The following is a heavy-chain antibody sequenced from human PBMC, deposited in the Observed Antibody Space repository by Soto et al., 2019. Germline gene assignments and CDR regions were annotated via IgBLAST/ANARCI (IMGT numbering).Heavy chain of an antibody. D-gene: IGHD6-13*01. Sequence: EVWLVESGGGLVKPGGSLRLSCAVSGFTVSSNYMSWVRQAPGKGLEWVSILYSDGDTYYAGSVRGRFSISRDISKITLYLQMNSLRPEDTAVFYCARVGTGSRTWTPFDYWGQGTLVSVSS. CDR2: LYSDGDT. CDR1: GFTVSSNY. V-gene: IGHV3-66*01. J-gene: IGHJ4*02. CDR3: ARVGTGSRTWTPFDY.